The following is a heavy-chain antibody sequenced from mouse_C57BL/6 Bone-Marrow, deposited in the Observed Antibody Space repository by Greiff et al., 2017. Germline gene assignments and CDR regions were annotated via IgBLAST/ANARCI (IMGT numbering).Heavy chain of an antibody. CDR3: TRFYDGYVDY. Sequence: EVQLQESGPGLAKPSQTLSFTCSVTGYSITSDYWNWIRKFPGNKLEYIGYISSSGSTSYNPSLKTRISITRDTSMNQYCLQLNSVTTEDTATYCYTRFYDGYVDYWGQGTSVTVSS. CDR1: GYSITSDY. V-gene: IGHV3-8*01. CDR2: ISSSGST. J-gene: IGHJ4*01. D-gene: IGHD2-3*01.